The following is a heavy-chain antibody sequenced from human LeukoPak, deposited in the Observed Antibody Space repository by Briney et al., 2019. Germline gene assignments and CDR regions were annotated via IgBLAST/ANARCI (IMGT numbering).Heavy chain of an antibody. CDR1: GFTFSSYG. Sequence: GGSLRLSCAASGFTFSSYGMHWVRQAPGKGLEWVAFIRYDGSNKYYADSVKGRFTISRDNSKNTLYLQMNSLRAEDTAVYYRAKGDSSSWYYFDYWGQGTLVTVSS. J-gene: IGHJ4*02. CDR3: AKGDSSSWYYFDY. CDR2: IRYDGSNK. V-gene: IGHV3-30*02. D-gene: IGHD6-13*01.